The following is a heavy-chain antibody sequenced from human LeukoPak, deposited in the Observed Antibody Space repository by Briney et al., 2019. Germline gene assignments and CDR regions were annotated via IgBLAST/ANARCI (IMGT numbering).Heavy chain of an antibody. CDR2: ISSSSTTI. J-gene: IGHJ4*02. CDR1: GFTFSSYS. CDR3: ARATYYYDSSAYYYFDY. D-gene: IGHD3-22*01. Sequence: PGGSLRLSCAASGFTFSSYSTNWVRQAPGKGLEWVSYISSSSTTIYYADSVKGRFTISRDNAKNSLYLQMNSLRDEDTAVYYCARATYYYDSSAYYYFDYWGQGTLVTVSS. V-gene: IGHV3-48*02.